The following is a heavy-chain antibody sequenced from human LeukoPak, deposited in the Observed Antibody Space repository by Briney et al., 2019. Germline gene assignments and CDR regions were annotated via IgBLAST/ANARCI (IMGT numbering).Heavy chain of an antibody. Sequence: KASETLSLTCAVSGGSISSSNWWSWVRQPPGKGLEWIGEVHHSGTINYNPSLKSRVTISVDKAKNQFSLKLISVTAADTAVYYCARGDDGASWLVDYWGQGTLVTVSS. V-gene: IGHV4-4*02. D-gene: IGHD2-2*01. J-gene: IGHJ4*02. CDR2: VHHSGTI. CDR1: GGSISSSNW. CDR3: ARGDDGASWLVDY.